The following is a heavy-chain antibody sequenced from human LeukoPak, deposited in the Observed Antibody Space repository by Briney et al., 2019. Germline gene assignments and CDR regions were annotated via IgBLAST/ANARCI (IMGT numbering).Heavy chain of an antibody. V-gene: IGHV1-2*02. CDR3: ARSRLIVVVPAAMSRTYFQH. D-gene: IGHD2-2*01. CDR1: GYTFTGYY. Sequence: ASVKVSCKASGYTFTGYYMHWVRQAPGQGLEWMGWINPNSGGTNYAQKFQGRVTMTRDTSISTAYMELSRLRSDDTAVYYCARSRLIVVVPAAMSRTYFQHWGQGTLVTVSS. J-gene: IGHJ1*01. CDR2: INPNSGGT.